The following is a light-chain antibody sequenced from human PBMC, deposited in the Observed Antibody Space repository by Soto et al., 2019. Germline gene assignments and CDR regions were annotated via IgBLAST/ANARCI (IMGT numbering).Light chain of an antibody. V-gene: IGKV3-20*01. J-gene: IGKJ5*01. CDR3: QQYYNSAI. Sequence: EIVLTQSPGNLSLSPGERATLSCRASQSVTNNYLAWYQQKPGQAPRLLIYGASSRATGVPDRFSGSGSGTDFTLTISRLEPEDFAVYYCQQYYNSAIFGQGTRLEIK. CDR1: QSVTNNY. CDR2: GAS.